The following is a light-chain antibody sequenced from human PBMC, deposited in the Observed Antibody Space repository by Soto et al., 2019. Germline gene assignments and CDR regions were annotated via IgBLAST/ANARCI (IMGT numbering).Light chain of an antibody. Sequence: EIVMTPSPATLSVSPGERASLSCRASQSVSSSLVWYQQKPGQAPRLLIYDSSNRATGIPARFSGSGSGTDFSLIISSLEPEDFAVYYCQQRSNWPRTFGQGTKVDI. CDR2: DSS. CDR3: QQRSNWPRT. CDR1: QSVSSS. V-gene: IGKV3-11*01. J-gene: IGKJ1*01.